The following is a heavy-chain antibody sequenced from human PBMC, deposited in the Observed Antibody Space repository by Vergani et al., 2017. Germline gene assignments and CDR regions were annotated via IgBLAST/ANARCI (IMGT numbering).Heavy chain of an antibody. J-gene: IGHJ4*02. D-gene: IGHD3-22*01. V-gene: IGHV3-66*01. CDR2: IYSGGST. CDR1: GFTVSSNY. CDR3: AKGGYYDSSGYPDYFDY. Sequence: EVQLVESGGGLVQPGGSLRLSCAASGFTVSSNYMSWVRQAPGKGLEWVSVIYSGGSTYYADSVKGRFTISRDNSKNTLYLQMNSLRAEDTAVYYCAKGGYYDSSGYPDYFDYWGQGTLVTVSS.